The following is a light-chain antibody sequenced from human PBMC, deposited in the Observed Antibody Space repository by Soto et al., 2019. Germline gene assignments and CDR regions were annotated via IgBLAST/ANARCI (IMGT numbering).Light chain of an antibody. J-gene: IGLJ2*01. Sequence: QSALTQPPSASGSPGQSVTISCTGTSSDVGGYKYVSWYQQKSGKAPKLIIYEVNERPSGVPDRFSGSKSDNTASLTVSGLQAEDEADYYCSAYAGLNNVAFGGGTKLTVL. CDR2: EVN. CDR3: SAYAGLNNVA. CDR1: SSDVGGYKY. V-gene: IGLV2-8*01.